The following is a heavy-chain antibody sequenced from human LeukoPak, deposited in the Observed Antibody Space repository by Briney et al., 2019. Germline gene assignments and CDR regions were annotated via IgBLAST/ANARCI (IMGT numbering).Heavy chain of an antibody. Sequence: GGSLRLSCAASGFTFSRYWMHWVRRAPGKGLEGVSYISSTGSNIYYADSVKGRFTISRDNAKNSLYLLMNSLRTEDTAVYYCAATYYYDGSGDYWGQGTLVTVSS. J-gene: IGHJ4*02. CDR2: ISSTGSNI. CDR3: AATYYYDGSGDY. D-gene: IGHD3-22*01. CDR1: GFTFSRYW. V-gene: IGHV3-48*03.